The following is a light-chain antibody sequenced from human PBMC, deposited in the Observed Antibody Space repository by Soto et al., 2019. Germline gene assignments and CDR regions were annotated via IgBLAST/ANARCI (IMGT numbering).Light chain of an antibody. V-gene: IGKV3-11*01. CDR1: QSVSSY. Sequence: EIVLTQSPATLSLSPGERATLSCRASQSVSSYLAWYQQKRGQAPRLLIYEASNRATDIPARFSGSGSGTDFTLTISSLEPEDFAVYYCQQRSNWPPAFGQGTKLEIK. J-gene: IGKJ2*01. CDR3: QQRSNWPPA. CDR2: EAS.